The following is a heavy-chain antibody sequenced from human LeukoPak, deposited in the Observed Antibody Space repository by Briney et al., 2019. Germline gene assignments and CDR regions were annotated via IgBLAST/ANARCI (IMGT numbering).Heavy chain of an antibody. Sequence: PGGSLRLSCAVSGFTFSNAWLSWVRQAPGKGLEWVGRIKSKSDGGTRDYAAPVKGRFTISRDNSKNTLYLQMNSLKTEDTALYYCTTDSKKWFDAFDIWGQGTMVTVSS. V-gene: IGHV3-15*01. CDR1: GFTFSNAW. J-gene: IGHJ3*02. D-gene: IGHD3-22*01. CDR2: IKSKSDGGTR. CDR3: TTDSKKWFDAFDI.